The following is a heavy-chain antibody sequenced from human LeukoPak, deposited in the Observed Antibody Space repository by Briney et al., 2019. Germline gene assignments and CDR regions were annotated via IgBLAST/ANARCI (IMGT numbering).Heavy chain of an antibody. V-gene: IGHV3-53*01. D-gene: IGHD3-22*01. CDR3: ASPSSGHSFAI. J-gene: IGHJ3*02. Sequence: GGSLRLSCAAAGFTVSNNYMNWVRQAAGEGVEWVSVMYSGGTTYYADSVKGRFSISRDKSKTTVFLQMSSLKAEDTAVYYYASPSSGHSFAICGQGTTVTVSS. CDR1: GFTVSNNY. CDR2: MYSGGTT.